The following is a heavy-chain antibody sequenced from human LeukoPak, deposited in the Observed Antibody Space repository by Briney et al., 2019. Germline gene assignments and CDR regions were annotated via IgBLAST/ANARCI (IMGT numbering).Heavy chain of an antibody. CDR1: GYTFTGYY. CDR2: INPNSGGT. CDR3: ARVQRWLPYDAFDI. D-gene: IGHD5-12*01. V-gene: IGHV1-2*02. Sequence: ASVKVSCKASGYTFTGYYMHWVRQAPGQGLEWMGWINPNSGGTNYAQKFQGRVTMTRDTSISTAYMELSRLRSDDTAVYYCARVQRWLPYDAFDIWGQGTMVTVSS. J-gene: IGHJ3*02.